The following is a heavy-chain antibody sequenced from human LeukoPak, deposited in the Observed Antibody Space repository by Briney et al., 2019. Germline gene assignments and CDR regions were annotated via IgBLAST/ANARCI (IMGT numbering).Heavy chain of an antibody. V-gene: IGHV3-7*04. CDR1: GFTFSTYW. CDR3: ATDLYY. J-gene: IGHJ4*02. CDR2: INQDGSEK. Sequence: GGSLRLSCAASGFTFSTYWMSWVRQVLGKGLEWVANINQDGSEKNYVDSVKGRVTISRDNVKNSLYLQMNSLRAEDTAVYYCATDLYYWGQGTLVTVSS. D-gene: IGHD2-15*01.